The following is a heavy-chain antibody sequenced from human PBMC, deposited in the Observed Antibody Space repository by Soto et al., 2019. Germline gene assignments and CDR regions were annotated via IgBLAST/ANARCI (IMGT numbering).Heavy chain of an antibody. J-gene: IGHJ4*02. CDR3: ARERTTTRHIFDY. D-gene: IGHD1-7*01. CDR2: ISYDGSNK. CDR1: GFTFSSYA. Sequence: GGSLRLSCAASGFTFSSYAMHWVRQAPGKGLEWVAVISYDGSNKYYADSVKGRFTISRDNSKNTLYLQMNSLRAEDTAVYYCARERTTTRHIFDYWGQGTLVTVSS. V-gene: IGHV3-30-3*01.